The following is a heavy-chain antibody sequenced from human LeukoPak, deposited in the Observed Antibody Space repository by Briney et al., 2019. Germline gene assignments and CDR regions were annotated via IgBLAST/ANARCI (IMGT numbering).Heavy chain of an antibody. J-gene: IGHJ3*02. D-gene: IGHD3-10*01. V-gene: IGHV1-8*03. CDR1: GYTFTSYD. Sequence: VKVSCKASGYTFTSYDINWVRQATGQGLEWTGWMNPNSGNTGYAQKFQGRVTLTRNTSISTAYMGLSSLRSEDTAVYYSAGRLLGFGDDAFDSGGQGTMVTVSS. CDR2: MNPNSGNT. CDR3: AGRLLGFGDDAFDS.